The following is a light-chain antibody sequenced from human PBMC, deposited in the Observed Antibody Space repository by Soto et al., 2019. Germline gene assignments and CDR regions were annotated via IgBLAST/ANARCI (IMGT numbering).Light chain of an antibody. Sequence: QSAVTQPACVSGSPGQSISISCTGTSNDIGIYNYVSWYQQYPGKAPKLMIYEVNNRLSGVSNRFSGSKSGNTASLTISGLQAEDEAYYYCSSYTSTSTVFGGGTKLTVL. J-gene: IGLJ2*01. CDR1: SNDIGIYNY. V-gene: IGLV2-14*01. CDR2: EVN. CDR3: SSYTSTSTV.